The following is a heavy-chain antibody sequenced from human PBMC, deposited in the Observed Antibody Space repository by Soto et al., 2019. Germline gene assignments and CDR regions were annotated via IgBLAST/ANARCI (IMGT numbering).Heavy chain of an antibody. Sequence: ASVKVSCKASGSTFTSYYMHWVRQAPGQGLEWMGIINPSGGSTSYAQKFQGRVTMTRDTSTSTVYMELSSLRSEDTAVYYCARDYSITIFGVVTLYNWFDPWGQGTLVTVSS. CDR2: INPSGGST. D-gene: IGHD3-3*01. J-gene: IGHJ5*02. V-gene: IGHV1-46*01. CDR3: ARDYSITIFGVVTLYNWFDP. CDR1: GSTFTSYY.